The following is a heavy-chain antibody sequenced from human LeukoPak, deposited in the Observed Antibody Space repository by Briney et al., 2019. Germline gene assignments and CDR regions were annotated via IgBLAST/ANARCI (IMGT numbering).Heavy chain of an antibody. CDR3: ARVWGPTPIHYFDY. Sequence: ASVKVPCKTSGYSFTIYDMNWLRQAPGQGPEWMGWVNTANGNTGYAQKFQGRVSMTRDTSRTTAYMELRSLTSEDTAVYFCARVWGPTPIHYFDYWGQGSLVTVSP. CDR2: VNTANGNT. D-gene: IGHD3-16*01. V-gene: IGHV1-8*01. J-gene: IGHJ4*02. CDR1: GYSFTIYD.